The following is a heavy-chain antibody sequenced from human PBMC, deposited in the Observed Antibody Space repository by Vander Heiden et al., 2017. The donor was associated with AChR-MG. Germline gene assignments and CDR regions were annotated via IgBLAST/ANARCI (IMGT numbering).Heavy chain of an antibody. D-gene: IGHD6-19*01. V-gene: IGHV1-18*01. Sequence: QAQLVQSGAEVKKPGASVKVSCQASGYTFASPGISWVRQAPGKGLEWMAWISGYNGHTNYAQKFQGRVTMTTDTSTSTAYMELRSLRSDDTAVYFCARDRIQWLVYYYYYGMDVWGQGTTVTVSS. CDR1: GYTFASPG. CDR3: ARDRIQWLVYYYYYGMDV. J-gene: IGHJ6*02. CDR2: ISGYNGHT.